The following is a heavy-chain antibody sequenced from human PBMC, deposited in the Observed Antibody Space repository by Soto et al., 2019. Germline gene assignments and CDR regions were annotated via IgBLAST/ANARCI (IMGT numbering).Heavy chain of an antibody. Sequence: GGSLRLSCAASGFTFSSYAMSWVRQAPGKGLEWVSAISGSGGSTYYADSVKGRFTISRDNSKNTLYLQMNSLRAEDTAMYYCARARQYYDCELDPWGQGTLVTVSS. J-gene: IGHJ5*02. D-gene: IGHD3-22*01. V-gene: IGHV3-23*01. CDR3: ARARQYYDCELDP. CDR2: ISGSGGST. CDR1: GFTFSSYA.